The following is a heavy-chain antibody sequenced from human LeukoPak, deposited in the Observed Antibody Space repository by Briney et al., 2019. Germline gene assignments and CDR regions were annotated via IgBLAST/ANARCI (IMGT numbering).Heavy chain of an antibody. J-gene: IGHJ6*02. CDR3: ARESEGYSSGWYGSADFYYYYGMDV. D-gene: IGHD6-19*01. Sequence: SQTLPLTCAISGDSVSSNSAAWNWIRQSPSRGLEWLGRTYYRSKWYNDYAVSVKSRITINPDTSKNQFSLQLNSVTPEDTAVYYCARESEGYSSGWYGSADFYYYYGMDVWGQGTTVTVSS. V-gene: IGHV6-1*01. CDR1: GDSVSSNSAA. CDR2: TYYRSKWYN.